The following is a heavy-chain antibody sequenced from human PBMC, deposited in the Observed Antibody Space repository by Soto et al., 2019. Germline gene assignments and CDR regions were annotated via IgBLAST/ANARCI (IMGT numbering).Heavy chain of an antibody. J-gene: IGHJ6*02. D-gene: IGHD2-2*02. CDR1: GFTFSRYS. CDR2: ISSSSSSI. V-gene: IGHV3-21*01. Sequence: PGGSLRLSCAASGFTFSRYSMNWVRQAPGKGLEGFSSISSSSSSIYYADSVKGRFTISRDNAKNSLYLQMKSLRAEDTAVYYCARAIPDYGMDVWRQGTTVTVSS. CDR3: ARAIPDYGMDV.